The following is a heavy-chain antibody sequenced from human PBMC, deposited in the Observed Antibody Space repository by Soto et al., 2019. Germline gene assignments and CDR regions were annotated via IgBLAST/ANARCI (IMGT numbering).Heavy chain of an antibody. Sequence: QIIVKASGPTLVNPPQTLTLTGTFSGFPRTTSGLAEGWNRQRPVKVLEWLALIYWDDDTRYSPSLKSRLTIPKDTSKNQVVLTMTNMDPVDTATDYCAHRPWSSGWYAYWGQGTLVTVSS. CDR1: GFPRTTSGLA. V-gene: IGHV2-5*02. J-gene: IGHJ4*02. CDR2: IYWDDDT. D-gene: IGHD6-19*01. CDR3: AHRPWSSGWYAY.